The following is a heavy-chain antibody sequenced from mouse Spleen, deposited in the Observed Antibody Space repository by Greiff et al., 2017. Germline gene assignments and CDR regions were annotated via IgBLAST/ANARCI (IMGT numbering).Heavy chain of an antibody. CDR2: ISSGGGNT. Sequence: VQLKESGGGLVKLGGSLKLSCAASGFTFSSYAMSWVRQTPEKRLEWVATISSGGGNTYYPDSVKGRFTISRDNAKNTLYLQMSSLKSEDTAMYYCARSTVVANLDYWGQGTTLTVSS. J-gene: IGHJ2*01. D-gene: IGHD1-1*01. CDR3: ARSTVVANLDY. V-gene: IGHV5-9-3*01. CDR1: GFTFSSYA.